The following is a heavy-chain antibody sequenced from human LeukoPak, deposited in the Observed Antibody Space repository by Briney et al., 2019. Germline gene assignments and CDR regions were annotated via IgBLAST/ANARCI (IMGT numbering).Heavy chain of an antibody. CDR3: AGQVGASYSSSHEADY. CDR2: IIPIFGTA. J-gene: IGHJ4*02. CDR1: GGTFSSYA. Sequence: ASVKVSCKASGGTFSSYAISRVRQAPGQGLEWMGGIIPIFGTANYAQKFQGRVTITTDESTSTAYMELSSLRSEDTAVYYCAGQVGASYSSSHEADYWGQGTLVTVSS. V-gene: IGHV1-69*05. D-gene: IGHD6-13*01.